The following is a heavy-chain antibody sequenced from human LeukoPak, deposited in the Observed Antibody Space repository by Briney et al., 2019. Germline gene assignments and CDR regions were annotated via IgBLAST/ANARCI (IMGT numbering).Heavy chain of an antibody. Sequence: SETLSLTCTGSGGSITSYYWSWIRQPPGKGLEWIGYVYYSGSTNYNPSLNSRVTISADTPRNQFSLKLNSVTAADTAVYYCAREGVSYYDRSGYHYWGQGTLVTVSS. D-gene: IGHD3-22*01. V-gene: IGHV4-59*01. J-gene: IGHJ4*02. CDR1: GGSITSYY. CDR3: AREGVSYYDRSGYHY. CDR2: VYYSGST.